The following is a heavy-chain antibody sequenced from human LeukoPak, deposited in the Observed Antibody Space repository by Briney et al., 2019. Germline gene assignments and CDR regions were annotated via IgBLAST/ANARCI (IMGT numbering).Heavy chain of an antibody. CDR1: GFTFSSHE. D-gene: IGHD2-21*02. V-gene: IGHV3-48*03. Sequence: GGSLRLSCAASGFTFSSHEMNWVRQAPGKGLEWVSYISNSGGTMYYADSVKGRFTISRDNVKNSLYLQMNSLRVEDTAVYYCARDLGVTLFYLGMDVWGQGTTVTVSS. CDR3: ARDLGVTLFYLGMDV. CDR2: ISNSGGTM. J-gene: IGHJ6*02.